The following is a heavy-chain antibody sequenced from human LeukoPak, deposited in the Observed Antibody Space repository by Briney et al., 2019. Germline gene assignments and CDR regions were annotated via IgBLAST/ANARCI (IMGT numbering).Heavy chain of an antibody. CDR2: ISGSGGST. D-gene: IGHD6-19*01. CDR1: GFTFDDYT. Sequence: PGGSLRLSCAASGFTFDDYTMHWVRQAPGKGLEWVSAISGSGGSTYYADSVKGRFTISRDNSKNTLHLQMNSLRAEDTAVYYCAKGEQWLVLSAFDIWGQGTMVTVSS. J-gene: IGHJ3*02. CDR3: AKGEQWLVLSAFDI. V-gene: IGHV3-23*01.